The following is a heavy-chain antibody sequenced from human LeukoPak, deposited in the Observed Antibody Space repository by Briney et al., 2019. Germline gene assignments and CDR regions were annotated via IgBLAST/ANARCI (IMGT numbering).Heavy chain of an antibody. CDR1: GFPFDEYG. V-gene: IGHV3-20*04. CDR2: ISWNGGST. Sequence: GGSLRLSCAASGFPFDEYGMSWVRQAPGKGLEWVSGISWNGGSTGYADSVKGRFTISRDNAKNSLYLQMNSLRAEDTALFYCARDAVLRNIAAAGYFDNWGQGTLVTVSS. J-gene: IGHJ4*02. CDR3: ARDAVLRNIAAAGYFDN. D-gene: IGHD6-13*01.